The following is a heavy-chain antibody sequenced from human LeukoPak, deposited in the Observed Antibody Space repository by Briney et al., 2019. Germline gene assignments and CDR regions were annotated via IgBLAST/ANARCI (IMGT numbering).Heavy chain of an antibody. Sequence: SETLSLTCIVSGDSISPYSWTWIRQPPGKGLEWIGNIFYSGTTNYNPSLKSRVTISIDTSKNQFSLKLSSVTAADTAVYYCARDNDYGGNPGAFDIWGQGTMVTVSS. CDR1: GDSISPYS. J-gene: IGHJ3*02. D-gene: IGHD4-23*01. V-gene: IGHV4-59*01. CDR3: ARDNDYGGNPGAFDI. CDR2: IFYSGTT.